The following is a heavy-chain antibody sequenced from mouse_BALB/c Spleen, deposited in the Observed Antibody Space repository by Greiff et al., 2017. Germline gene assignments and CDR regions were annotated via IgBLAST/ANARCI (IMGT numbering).Heavy chain of an antibody. Sequence: EVQLVESGGGLVQPGGSRKLSCAASGFTFSDYGMAWVRQAPGKGPEWVAFISNLAYSIYYADTVTGRFTISRENAKNTLYLEMSSLRSEDTAMYYCARGKAYFDYWGQGTTLTVSS. V-gene: IGHV5-15*02. J-gene: IGHJ2*01. CDR3: ARGKAYFDY. CDR1: GFTFSDYG. CDR2: ISNLAYSI.